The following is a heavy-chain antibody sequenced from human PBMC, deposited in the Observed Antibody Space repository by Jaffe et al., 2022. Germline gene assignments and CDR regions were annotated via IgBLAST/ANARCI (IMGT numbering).Heavy chain of an antibody. Sequence: QVQLQESGPGLVKPSETLSLTCAVSGYSISSGYYWGWIRQPPGKGLEWIGSIYHSGSTYYNPSLKSRVTISVDTSKNQFSLKLSSVTAADTAVYYCARHSHGDYGKGWFDPWGQGTLVTVSS. J-gene: IGHJ5*02. CDR2: IYHSGST. CDR3: ARHSHGDYGKGWFDP. D-gene: IGHD4-17*01. V-gene: IGHV4-38-2*01. CDR1: GYSISSGYY.